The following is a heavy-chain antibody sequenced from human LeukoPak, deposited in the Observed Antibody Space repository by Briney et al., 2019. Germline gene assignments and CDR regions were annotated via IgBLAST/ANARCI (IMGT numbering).Heavy chain of an antibody. V-gene: IGHV3-48*03. J-gene: IGHJ3*02. CDR3: ARDPYGSGSTSFDI. CDR1: GFTFSSYE. D-gene: IGHD3-10*01. Sequence: GGSLRLSCAASGFTFSSYEMNWVRQAPGKGLEWVSYISSSGSTINYADSVKGRFTISRDNSKNTLYLQMNSLRAEDTAVYYCARDPYGSGSTSFDIWGQGTMVTVSS. CDR2: ISSSGSTI.